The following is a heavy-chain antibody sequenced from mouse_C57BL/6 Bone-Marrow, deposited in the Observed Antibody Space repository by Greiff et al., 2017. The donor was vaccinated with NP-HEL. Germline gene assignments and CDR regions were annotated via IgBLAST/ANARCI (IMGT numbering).Heavy chain of an antibody. D-gene: IGHD1-1*01. V-gene: IGHV1-82*01. J-gene: IGHJ1*03. CDR3: ARYYGSSDWYFDV. Sequence: VKLMQSGPELVKPGASVKISCKASGYAFSSSWMNWVKQRPGKGLEWIGRIYPGDGDTNYNGKFKGKATLTADKSSSTAYMQLSSLTSEDSAVYFCARYYGSSDWYFDVWGTGTTVTVSS. CDR2: IYPGDGDT. CDR1: GYAFSSSW.